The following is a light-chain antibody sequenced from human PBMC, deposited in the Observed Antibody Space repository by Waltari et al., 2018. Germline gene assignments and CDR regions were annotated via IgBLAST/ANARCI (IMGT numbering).Light chain of an antibody. V-gene: IGKV1-12*01. CDR1: QDIGSW. J-gene: IGKJ2*01. CDR2: AAS. Sequence: DIQMTQSPSSLSASVGDRVTITCRASQDIGSWLAWYQQKPGKAPKLLIYAASRLESGVPPRFSGSGSGTDFILEISSLQPEDCGTFYCQQGNSFPYTFGQGTKLEI. CDR3: QQGNSFPYT.